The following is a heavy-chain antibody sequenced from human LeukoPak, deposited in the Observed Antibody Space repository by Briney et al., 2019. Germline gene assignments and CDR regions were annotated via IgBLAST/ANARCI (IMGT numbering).Heavy chain of an antibody. CDR2: INHSGST. CDR3: ARIRQFVPTIDY. D-gene: IGHD4/OR15-4a*01. CDR1: GGSFSGYY. Sequence: SETLSLACAVYGGSFSGYYWSWIRQPPGKGLEWIGEINHSGSTNYNPSLKSRVTISVDTSKNQFSLKLSSVTAADTAVYYCARIRQFVPTIDYWGQGTLVTVSS. J-gene: IGHJ4*02. V-gene: IGHV4-34*01.